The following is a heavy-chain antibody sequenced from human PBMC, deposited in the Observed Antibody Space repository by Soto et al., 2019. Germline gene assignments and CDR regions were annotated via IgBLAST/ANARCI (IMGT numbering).Heavy chain of an antibody. CDR3: AKDLLVVGATPAYY. V-gene: IGHV3-30*18. Sequence: QVQLVESGGGVVQPGRSLRLSCAASGFTFSSYGMHWVRQAPGKGLEWVAVISYDGSNKYYADSVKGRFTISRDNSKHTLYLQMNSLRAEDTAVYYCAKDLLVVGATPAYYWGQGTLVTVSS. D-gene: IGHD1-26*01. CDR1: GFTFSSYG. CDR2: ISYDGSNK. J-gene: IGHJ4*02.